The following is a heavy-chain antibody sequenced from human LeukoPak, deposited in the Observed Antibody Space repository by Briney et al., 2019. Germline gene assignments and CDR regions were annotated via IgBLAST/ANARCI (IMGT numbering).Heavy chain of an antibody. CDR2: INPDGGST. CDR1: GYIFASYY. V-gene: IGHV1-46*01. D-gene: IGHD1-26*01. Sequence: GDSVKVSCKASGYIFASYYMQWVRQAPGQGLEWTGIINPDGGSTSYARKFQGRVTMTRETSTSTVYMELSSLRSEDTAVYYCVRPPSGKDKRHDVLDVWGQGTVVTVSS. CDR3: VRPPSGKDKRHDVLDV. J-gene: IGHJ3*01.